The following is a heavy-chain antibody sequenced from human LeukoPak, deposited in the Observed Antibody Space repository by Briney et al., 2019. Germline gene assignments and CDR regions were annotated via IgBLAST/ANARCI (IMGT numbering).Heavy chain of an antibody. CDR3: ARVIRAQWLADYFDY. J-gene: IGHJ4*02. CDR2: ISYDGSNK. V-gene: IGHV3-30*04. CDR1: GFTFSSYD. D-gene: IGHD6-19*01. Sequence: GGSLRLSCAASGFTFSSYDMHWVRQAPGKGLEWVAVISYDGSNKYYADSVKGRFTISRDNSKNTLYLQMNSLRAEDTAVYYCARVIRAQWLADYFDYWGQGTLVTVSS.